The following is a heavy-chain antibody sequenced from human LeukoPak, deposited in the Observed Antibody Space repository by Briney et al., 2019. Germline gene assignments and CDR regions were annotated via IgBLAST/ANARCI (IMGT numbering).Heavy chain of an antibody. V-gene: IGHV4-39*01. D-gene: IGHD3/OR15-3a*01. Sequence: SETLSFTRTVSGVSISNRNSCLGWIRQPPGKWLGWIGSIYYSGTTYYNTSLKSQVSISIDTSKNQFSLRLTSVTAADTAVYYCARQTGSGLFILPGGQGTLVTVSS. CDR1: GVSISNRNSC. J-gene: IGHJ4*02. CDR3: ARQTGSGLFILP. CDR2: IYYSGTT.